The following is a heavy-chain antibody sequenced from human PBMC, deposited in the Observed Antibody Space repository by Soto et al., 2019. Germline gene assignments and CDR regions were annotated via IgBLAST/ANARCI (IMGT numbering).Heavy chain of an antibody. J-gene: IGHJ4*02. V-gene: IGHV4-59*01. CDR1: GGSISSNY. D-gene: IGHD6-13*01. Sequence: PSETLSLTCTVSGGSISSNYLTWIRQPPGKGLEWIGYVYNSGSTNYNPSLKGRVTISEDTSKSQFSLKVNSMTAADTAVYYCARYRREAVAGYTLDNWGQGILVTVSS. CDR2: VYNSGST. CDR3: ARYRREAVAGYTLDN.